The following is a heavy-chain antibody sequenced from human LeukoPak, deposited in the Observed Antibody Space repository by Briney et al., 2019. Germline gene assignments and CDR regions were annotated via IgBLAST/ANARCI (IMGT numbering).Heavy chain of an antibody. Sequence: GGSLRLSCAASGFTFSSYWMHWVRQAPGKGLVWVSAIGTAGDTYYPGSVKGRFTISRENAKNSLYLQMNGLRAGDTAVYYCARASSVASIDYWGQGTLVTVSP. D-gene: IGHD2-21*01. J-gene: IGHJ4*02. CDR1: GFTFSSYW. V-gene: IGHV3-13*01. CDR3: ARASSVASIDY. CDR2: IGTAGDT.